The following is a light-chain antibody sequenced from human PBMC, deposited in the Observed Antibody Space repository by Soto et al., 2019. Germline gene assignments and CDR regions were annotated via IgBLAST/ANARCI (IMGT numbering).Light chain of an antibody. CDR1: QSVSSN. CDR2: GAS. V-gene: IGKV3-15*01. Sequence: EIAMTQSPGTLSVSPGERATLSCRASQSVSSNLAWYQQKPGQAPRLLIYGASTRATGIPARFSGSGSGTEFTLTISSLQSEDFAVYYCQQYNNWPTWTFGQGTKVEIK. CDR3: QQYNNWPTWT. J-gene: IGKJ1*01.